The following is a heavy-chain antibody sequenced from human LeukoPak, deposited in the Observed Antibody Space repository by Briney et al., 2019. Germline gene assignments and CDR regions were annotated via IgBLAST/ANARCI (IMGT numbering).Heavy chain of an antibody. D-gene: IGHD2-21*01. V-gene: IGHV4-59*01. Sequence: TSSETLSLTCTGSGGSMSSYYWSWIRQPPGKGLEWIGYIYYSGSTNYNPSLKSRVTISVDTSKNQFSLKLSSVTAADTAVYYCARHYCGGSTRPPYYCYDMDVWAQGTTDTLPS. CDR1: GGSMSSYY. CDR3: ARHYCGGSTRPPYYCYDMDV. J-gene: IGHJ6*01. CDR2: IYYSGST.